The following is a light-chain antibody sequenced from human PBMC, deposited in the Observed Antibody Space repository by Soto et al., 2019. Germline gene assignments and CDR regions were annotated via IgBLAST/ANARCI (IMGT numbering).Light chain of an antibody. V-gene: IGKV3-20*01. CDR2: GAS. CDR3: QQYGDLPWT. Sequence: EIVMTQFPATLSVSPGERATVSCRASQSVKGNLAWYQQKPGRAPRLLIYGASSRATGIPDRFSGSGSGTDFILTINRLEPEDFALYYCQQYGDLPWTFGQGTKVDIK. CDR1: QSVKGN. J-gene: IGKJ1*01.